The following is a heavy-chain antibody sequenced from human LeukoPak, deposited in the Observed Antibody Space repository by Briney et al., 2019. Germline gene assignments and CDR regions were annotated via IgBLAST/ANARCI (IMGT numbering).Heavy chain of an antibody. Sequence: GGSLRLSCITSGFTFGVYAMSWVRPAPGKGLEWVGFIRSKSHGGTTEYAVSVRGRFTISRDESKSIAYLQMNSLKTEDTAVYYCTRGGVYMDVWGKGTTVTVSS. V-gene: IGHV3-49*04. CDR1: GFTFGVYA. J-gene: IGHJ6*03. CDR2: IRSKSHGGTT. CDR3: TRGGVYMDV.